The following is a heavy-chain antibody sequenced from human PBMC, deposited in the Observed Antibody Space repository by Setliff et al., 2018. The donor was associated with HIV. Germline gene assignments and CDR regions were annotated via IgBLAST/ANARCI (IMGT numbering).Heavy chain of an antibody. CDR1: GGSLISGGYY. J-gene: IGHJ5*02. Sequence: SETLSLTCSVSGGSLISGGYYWSWIRQHPGKGLEWIGYVYYTGKTYYNPSLESRIYMSVDTSKNQFSLKLTSVTAADTAIYYCARDLTSNSNCFEPWGQGTQVTVSS. CDR3: ARDLTSNSNCFEP. D-gene: IGHD4-4*01. V-gene: IGHV4-31*03. CDR2: VYYTGKT.